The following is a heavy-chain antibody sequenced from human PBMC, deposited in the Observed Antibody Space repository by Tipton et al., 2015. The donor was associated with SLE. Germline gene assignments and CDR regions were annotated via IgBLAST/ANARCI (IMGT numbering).Heavy chain of an antibody. V-gene: IGHV4-59*01. CDR2: IYYSGST. CDR1: GGSISSYY. Sequence: TLSLTCTVSGGSISSYYWSWIRQPPGKGLEWIGYIYYSGSTNYNPSLKSRVTISVDTSKNQFSLKLSSVTAADTAVYYCARGGLGLLPSLYFDYWGQGTLVTVSS. J-gene: IGHJ4*02. D-gene: IGHD2-15*01. CDR3: ARGGLGLLPSLYFDY.